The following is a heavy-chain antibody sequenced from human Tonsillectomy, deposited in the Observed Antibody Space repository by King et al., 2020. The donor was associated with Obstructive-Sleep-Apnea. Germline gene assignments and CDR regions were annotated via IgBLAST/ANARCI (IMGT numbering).Heavy chain of an antibody. V-gene: IGHV1-18*04. Sequence: VQLVQSGAEVKKPGASVRVSCKASGYTFTNFGFTWVRQAPGQGLEWMGWISPYTGDTNYAQKLQGRVPMTTDTSTSTAYMELRSLRSDDTAIYYCVRDHIGVLTAIGELSYWGQGSLVTVSS. J-gene: IGHJ4*02. CDR1: GYTFTNFG. CDR2: ISPYTGDT. CDR3: VRDHIGVLTAIGELSY. D-gene: IGHD2-21*02.